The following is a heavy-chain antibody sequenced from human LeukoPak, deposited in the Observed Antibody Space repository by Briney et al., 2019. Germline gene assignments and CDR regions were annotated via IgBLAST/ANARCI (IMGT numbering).Heavy chain of an antibody. Sequence: GGSLKISCKGSGYRFTSYWIGWVRQMPGKGLEWMGLIYPDDSDTRYSPSFQGQVTISADKSISTAYLQWSSLKASDTAMYYCAIGGDSTTSCYRCFDYWGQGTLSPSPQ. D-gene: IGHD2-2*02. CDR2: IYPDDSDT. CDR3: AIGGDSTTSCYRCFDY. V-gene: IGHV5-51*01. J-gene: IGHJ4*02. CDR1: GYRFTSYW.